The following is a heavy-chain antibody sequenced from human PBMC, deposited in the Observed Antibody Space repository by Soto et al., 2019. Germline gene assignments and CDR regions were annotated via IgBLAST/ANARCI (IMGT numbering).Heavy chain of an antibody. CDR2: IYHSGST. CDR1: GGSISSSHW. V-gene: IGHV4-4*02. D-gene: IGHD2-21*02. CDR3: VRDADETAIVPAPWLV. Sequence: PSETLSLTCAVSGGSISSSHWWGWVRQAPGKGLEWIGEIYHSGSTNYNPSLKSRITMSVDKSKNQFSVNLSSVTAADTAVYYCVRDADETAIVPAPWLVWGRGTMVTVS. J-gene: IGHJ6*02.